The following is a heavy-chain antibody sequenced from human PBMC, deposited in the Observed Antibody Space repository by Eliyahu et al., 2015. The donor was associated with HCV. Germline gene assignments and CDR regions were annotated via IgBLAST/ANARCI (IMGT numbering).Heavy chain of an antibody. V-gene: IGHV5-51*01. J-gene: IGHJ5*02. CDR1: GXNFSKYW. CDR3: ARRVYDSSGYNWFDP. Sequence: EVQLVQSGAVVKEPGXSLKISCKGFGXNFSKYWIGWVRQMPGKGLEWMGVIYPGDSDFRYSPSFQGHVTMSADKSIGTAYLQWNYLKSSDSAMYYCARRVYDSSGYNWFDPWGQGTLVTVSS. CDR2: IYPGDSDF. D-gene: IGHD3-22*01.